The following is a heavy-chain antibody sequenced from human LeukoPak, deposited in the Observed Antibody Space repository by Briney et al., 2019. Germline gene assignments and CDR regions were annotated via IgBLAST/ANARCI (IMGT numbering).Heavy chain of an antibody. J-gene: IGHJ4*02. V-gene: IGHV1-2*02. CDR3: ARESDGDYIYFDY. D-gene: IGHD4-17*01. Sequence: GASVTVSCKASGYTFTGYYMHWVRQAPGQGLEWMGWINPNSGGTNYAQKFQGRVTMTRDTSISTAYMELSRLRSDDTAVYYCARESDGDYIYFDYWGQGTLVTVSS. CDR2: INPNSGGT. CDR1: GYTFTGYY.